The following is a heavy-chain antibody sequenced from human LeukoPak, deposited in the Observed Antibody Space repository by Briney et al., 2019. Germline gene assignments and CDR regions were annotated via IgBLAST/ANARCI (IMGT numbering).Heavy chain of an antibody. CDR1: GGSISSYY. Sequence: KPSETLSLTCTVSGGSISSYYWSWIRQPPGKGLEWIGYIYYSGSTNYNPSLKSRVTISVDKSKNQFSLKLSSVTAADTAVYYCARTAARRGLSWGQGTLVTVSS. J-gene: IGHJ4*02. CDR3: ARTAARRGLS. CDR2: IYYSGST. V-gene: IGHV4-59*12. D-gene: IGHD6-6*01.